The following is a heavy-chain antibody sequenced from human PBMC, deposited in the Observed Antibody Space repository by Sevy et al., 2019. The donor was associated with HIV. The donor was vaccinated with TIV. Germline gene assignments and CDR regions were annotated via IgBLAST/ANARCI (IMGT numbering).Heavy chain of an antibody. CDR1: GYTFTGYY. CDR2: INPNSGGT. Sequence: ASVKVSCKASGYTFTGYYMHWVRQAPGQGLEWTGWINPNSGGTNYAQKFQGRVTMTRDTSISTAYMELSRLRSDDTAVYYCARGVPDEGSFVTMVRGVILKIDYWGQGTLVTVSS. CDR3: ARGVPDEGSFVTMVRGVILKIDY. V-gene: IGHV1-2*02. D-gene: IGHD3-10*01. J-gene: IGHJ4*02.